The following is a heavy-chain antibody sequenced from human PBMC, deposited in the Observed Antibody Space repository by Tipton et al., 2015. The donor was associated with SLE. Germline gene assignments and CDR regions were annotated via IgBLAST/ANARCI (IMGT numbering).Heavy chain of an antibody. J-gene: IGHJ6*02. Sequence: TLSLTCTVSGGSISSHYWSWIRQPPGKGLEWIGYIYYSGSTNYNPSLKSRVTISVDTSKKQFSLKLSSVTAADTAVYYCARDSDYYYGMDVWGQGTTVTVSS. V-gene: IGHV4-59*11. CDR2: IYYSGST. CDR3: ARDSDYYYGMDV. CDR1: GGSISSHY.